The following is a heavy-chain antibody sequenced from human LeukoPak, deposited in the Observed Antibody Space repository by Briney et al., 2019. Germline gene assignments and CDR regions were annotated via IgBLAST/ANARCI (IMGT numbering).Heavy chain of an antibody. J-gene: IGHJ4*02. D-gene: IGHD6-13*01. CDR2: INGDGSDT. V-gene: IGHV3-74*01. CDR1: GFSFSSYW. CDR3: ARVSGYSGTWYVDY. Sequence: GGSLRLSCAASGFSFSSYWMHWVRQAPGKGLVWVSRINGDGSDTGYADSVKGRFTISRDNAKNTLYLQMNSLRADDTAVYYCARVSGYSGTWYVDYWGQGTLVTVSS.